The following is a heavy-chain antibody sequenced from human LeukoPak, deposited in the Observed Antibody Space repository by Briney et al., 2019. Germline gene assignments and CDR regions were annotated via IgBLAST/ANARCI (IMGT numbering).Heavy chain of an antibody. V-gene: IGHV4-34*01. CDR3: ARSMTTMLTPLWY. D-gene: IGHD4-17*01. CDR1: GGSFSGYY. CDR2: INHSGST. J-gene: IGHJ4*02. Sequence: PSETLSLTCAIYGGSFSGYYWSWIRQPPGKGLEWIGEINHSGSTNYSPSLKSRVTISVDTSKNQFSLKLNSVTAADTAVYYCARSMTTMLTPLWYWGQGTLVIVAS.